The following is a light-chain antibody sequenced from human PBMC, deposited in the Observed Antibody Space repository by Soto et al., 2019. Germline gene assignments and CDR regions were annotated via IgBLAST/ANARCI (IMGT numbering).Light chain of an antibody. J-gene: IGKJ2*01. CDR2: GAS. Sequence: DIQMTQSPSSLSASVGDRVTIFCRASQGIDNYLAWFQQKPGKAPKRLIYGASSLQSGVPSKFSGSGFGTDFTLTINSLQPEDFAAYYCLQYESYPYTFGQGTKVDIK. CDR3: LQYESYPYT. V-gene: IGKV1-16*02. CDR1: QGIDNY.